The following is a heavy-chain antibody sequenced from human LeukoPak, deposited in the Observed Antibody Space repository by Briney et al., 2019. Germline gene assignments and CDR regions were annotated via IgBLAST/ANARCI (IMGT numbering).Heavy chain of an antibody. J-gene: IGHJ6*03. D-gene: IGHD3-22*01. CDR1: GGSISSYY. CDR2: IYYSGST. V-gene: IGHV4-59*01. Sequence: SETLSLTCTVSGGSISSYYWSWIRQPPGKGLEWIGYIYYSGSTNYNPSLKSRVTISLDTSKNQFSMKLRSVTAADTAVYYCAREAPGGYYDSSGYGYYYYMDVWGKGTTVTVSS. CDR3: AREAPGGYYDSSGYGYYYYMDV.